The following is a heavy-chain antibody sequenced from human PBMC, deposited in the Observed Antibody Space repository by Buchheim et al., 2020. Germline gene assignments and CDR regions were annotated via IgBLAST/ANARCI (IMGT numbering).Heavy chain of an antibody. Sequence: QVQLVQSGAEVRKPGASVKVSCTASGYTFTSYYMHWVRQAPGQGLEWMGVINPSGGDTSHAQKFQGRVTMTRDTSTSTVYMELSSLRSEETAVYYCARDLRGFGDSRFWGQGTL. D-gene: IGHD2-21*01. CDR1: GYTFTSYY. CDR2: INPSGGDT. CDR3: ARDLRGFGDSRF. J-gene: IGHJ4*02. V-gene: IGHV1-46*01.